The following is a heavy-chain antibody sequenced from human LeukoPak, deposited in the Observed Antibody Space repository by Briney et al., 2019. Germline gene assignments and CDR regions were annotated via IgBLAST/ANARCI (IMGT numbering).Heavy chain of an antibody. J-gene: IGHJ4*02. D-gene: IGHD2-15*01. CDR2: IYSGGST. CDR1: GFTVSSNY. Sequence: GGSLRLSCAASGFTVSSNYMSWVRQAPGKGLEWVSVIYSGGSTYYADSVKGRFTISRDNSKNTLYLQMNSLRAEDTAVYYYARASWGYCSGGSCYSHWGQGTLVTVSS. CDR3: ARASWGYCSGGSCYSH. V-gene: IGHV3-66*01.